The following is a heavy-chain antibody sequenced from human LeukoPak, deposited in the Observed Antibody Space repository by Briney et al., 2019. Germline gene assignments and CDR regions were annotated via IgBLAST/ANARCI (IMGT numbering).Heavy chain of an antibody. CDR2: IYYSGST. J-gene: IGHJ6*02. CDR3: ARRRGGRGWYYYYGMDV. D-gene: IGHD3-10*01. V-gene: IGHV4-59*08. Sequence: SETLSLTCTVSGGSISSYYWSWIRQPPGKGLEWIGYIYYSGSTNYNPSLKSRVTISVDTSKNQFSLKLSSVTAADTAVYYCARRRGGRGWYYYYGMDVRGQGTTVTVSS. CDR1: GGSISSYY.